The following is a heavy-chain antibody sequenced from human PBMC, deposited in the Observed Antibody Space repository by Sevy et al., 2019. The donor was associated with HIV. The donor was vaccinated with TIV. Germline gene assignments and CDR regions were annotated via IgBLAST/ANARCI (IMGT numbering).Heavy chain of an antibody. V-gene: IGHV1-46*01. Sequence: ASVKGSCKASGDIFRKYYIHWVRQAPGQGLEWMGIINPGDGTTVYSEKFQDRVTLTTDMSTSTVYMEMRSLRSEDTAFYYCARFRGGYPVSPVDYWGQGTLVTVSS. J-gene: IGHJ4*02. CDR2: INPGDGTT. D-gene: IGHD3-16*01. CDR3: ARFRGGYPVSPVDY. CDR1: GDIFRKYY.